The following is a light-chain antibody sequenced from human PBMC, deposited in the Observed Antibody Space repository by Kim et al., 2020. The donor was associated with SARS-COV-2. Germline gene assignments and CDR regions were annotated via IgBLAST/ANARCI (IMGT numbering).Light chain of an antibody. Sequence: SPGERATPSCRASQSVSSNNLAWYQQKPGQAPRLLIYGASTRATGIPDRFSGSGSGTDFTLTISRLEPEDFAVYYCQQSGSSPLTFGGGTKVDIK. CDR1: QSVSSNN. V-gene: IGKV3-20*01. CDR3: QQSGSSPLT. CDR2: GAS. J-gene: IGKJ4*01.